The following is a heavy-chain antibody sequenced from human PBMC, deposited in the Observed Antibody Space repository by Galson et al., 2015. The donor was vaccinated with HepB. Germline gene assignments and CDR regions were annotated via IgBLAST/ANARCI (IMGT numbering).Heavy chain of an antibody. V-gene: IGHV1-69*04. D-gene: IGHD5-18*01. CDR1: GGTLKRHT. CDR2: ITPFLGVA. Sequence: SVKVSCKASGGTLKRHTISWVRQAPGQGLEWVGKITPFLGVAQYSRTYQDRVKITADRAANTVHMEVSSLKREDTGVYYCAREEDTVLVGDWGQGTLVIVSS. CDR3: AREEDTVLVGD. J-gene: IGHJ4*02.